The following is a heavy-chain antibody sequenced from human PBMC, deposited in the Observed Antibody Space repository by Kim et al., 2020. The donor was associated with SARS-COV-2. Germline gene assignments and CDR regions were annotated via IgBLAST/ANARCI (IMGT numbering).Heavy chain of an antibody. CDR1: GFTFSSYW. V-gene: IGHV3-74*01. CDR3: ARGPRSYYFDY. J-gene: IGHJ4*02. D-gene: IGHD3-16*02. Sequence: GGSLRLSCAAPGFTFSSYWMHWVRQAPGKGLVWVSRINSDGSSTSYADSVKGRFTISRENAKNTLHLQMNSLRAEDTAVYYCARGPRSYYFDYWGQGTLVTVAS. CDR2: INSDGSST.